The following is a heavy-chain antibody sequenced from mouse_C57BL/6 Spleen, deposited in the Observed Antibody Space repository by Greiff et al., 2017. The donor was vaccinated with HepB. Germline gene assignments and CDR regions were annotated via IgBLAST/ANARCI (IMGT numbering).Heavy chain of an antibody. CDR1: GYTFTDYY. Sequence: QVQLKESGAELVRPGASVKLSCKASGYTFTDYYINWVKQRPGQGLEWIARIYPGSGNTYYNEKFKGKATLTAEKSSSTAYMQLSSLTSEDSAVYFCARDSNYFYAMDYWGQGTSVTVSS. CDR3: ARDSNYFYAMDY. J-gene: IGHJ4*01. D-gene: IGHD2-5*01. V-gene: IGHV1-76*01. CDR2: IYPGSGNT.